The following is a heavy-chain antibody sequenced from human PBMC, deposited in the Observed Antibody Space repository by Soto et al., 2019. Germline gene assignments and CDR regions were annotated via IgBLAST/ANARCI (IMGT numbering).Heavy chain of an antibody. D-gene: IGHD3-3*01. CDR1: GGSFSGFY. Sequence: QVQLQQWGAGLLKPSETLSLTCAVYGGSFSGFYWSWVRQPPGEGLESIGEINHSGSPNHNPSLESRVTVSLDTSKNQFSLKFSSVTAADTDVYYCSRGRWSTRFQQWGQGTLVTVSS. V-gene: IGHV4-34*01. CDR2: INHSGSP. J-gene: IGHJ1*01. CDR3: SRGRWSTRFQQ.